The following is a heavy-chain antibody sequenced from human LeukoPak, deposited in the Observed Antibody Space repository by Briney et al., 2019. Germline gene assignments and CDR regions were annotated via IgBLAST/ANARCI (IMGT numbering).Heavy chain of an antibody. D-gene: IGHD3-3*01. CDR2: IKQDGIEI. Sequence: GGSLRLSCAASGFTFSSYWMSWVRQAPGKGLEWVANIKQDGIEIYYVDSVKGRFTISRDNAKNSLYMQMNSLRAEDTAVYYCARVGEFLRSPYYYMDVWGTGTTVTVSS. CDR1: GFTFSSYW. CDR3: ARVGEFLRSPYYYMDV. V-gene: IGHV3-7*01. J-gene: IGHJ6*03.